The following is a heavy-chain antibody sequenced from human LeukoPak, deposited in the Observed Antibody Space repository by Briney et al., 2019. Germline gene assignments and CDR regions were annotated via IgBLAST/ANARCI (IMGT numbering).Heavy chain of an antibody. D-gene: IGHD1-26*01. J-gene: IGHJ4*02. Sequence: GGSLRLSCAASGFTFSSYAMSWVRQAPGKGLEWVSGISGSGGNTYYADSVKGRFTISRDNSKNTLYLQMNSLRAEDTAVYYCAKASGSDYGPFYYLGQGTLVTVSS. CDR1: GFTFSSYA. V-gene: IGHV3-23*01. CDR3: AKASGSDYGPFYY. CDR2: ISGSGGNT.